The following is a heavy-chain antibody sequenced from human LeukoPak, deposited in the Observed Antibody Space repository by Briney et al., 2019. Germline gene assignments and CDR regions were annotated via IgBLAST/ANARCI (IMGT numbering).Heavy chain of an antibody. Sequence: SETLSLTCSVSGGSISSYYWSWIRQTPGKGLEWIGYIYYSGSTSYNPSFKGRVTISVDTSTDHFSLKLRSVTAADTAMYYCAFQESSYGPTFDYWGQGILVTVSS. CDR3: AFQESSYGPTFDY. CDR1: GGSISSYY. V-gene: IGHV4-59*01. D-gene: IGHD2-2*01. J-gene: IGHJ4*02. CDR2: IYYSGST.